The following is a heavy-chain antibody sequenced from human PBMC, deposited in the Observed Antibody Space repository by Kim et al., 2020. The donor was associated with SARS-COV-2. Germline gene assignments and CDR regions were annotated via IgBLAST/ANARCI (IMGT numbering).Heavy chain of an antibody. J-gene: IGHJ6*02. CDR1: GGTFSSYA. D-gene: IGHD3-10*01. Sequence: SVKVSCKASGGTFSSYAISWVRQAPGQGLEWMGGIIPIFGTTKYAQKFQGRVTITADESTSTAYMELSSLRSEDTAVYYCANYYGSGTHSGGHYRYGMDVWGQGTTVTVSS. V-gene: IGHV1-69*13. CDR2: IIPIFGTT. CDR3: ANYYGSGTHSGGHYRYGMDV.